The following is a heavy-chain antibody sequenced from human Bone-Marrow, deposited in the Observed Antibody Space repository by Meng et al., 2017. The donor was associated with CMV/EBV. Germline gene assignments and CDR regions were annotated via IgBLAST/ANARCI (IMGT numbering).Heavy chain of an antibody. CDR3: ARDLGCSSTSCYLIGVDAFDI. V-gene: IGHV1-2*02. Sequence: ASVKVSCKASGYTFTGYYMHWVRQAPGQGLEWMGWINPNSGGTNYAQKFQGRVTMTRDTSISTDYMELSRLRSDDTAVYYCARDLGCSSTSCYLIGVDAFDIWGQGTMVTVSS. J-gene: IGHJ3*02. D-gene: IGHD2-2*01. CDR2: INPNSGGT. CDR1: GYTFTGYY.